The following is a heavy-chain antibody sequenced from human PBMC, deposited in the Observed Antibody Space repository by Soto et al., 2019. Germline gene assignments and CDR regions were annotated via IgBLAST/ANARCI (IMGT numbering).Heavy chain of an antibody. CDR3: ARDGVVVVAATQDYYYDGMDV. CDR2: ISYDGSNK. Sequence: QVQLVESGGGVVQPGRSLRLSCAASGFTFSSYAMHWVRQAPGKGLEWVAVISYDGSNKYYADSVKGRFTISRDNSKNTLYLQMNSLRAEDTAVYYCARDGVVVVAATQDYYYDGMDVWGQGTTVTVS. V-gene: IGHV3-30-3*01. D-gene: IGHD2-15*01. J-gene: IGHJ6*02. CDR1: GFTFSSYA.